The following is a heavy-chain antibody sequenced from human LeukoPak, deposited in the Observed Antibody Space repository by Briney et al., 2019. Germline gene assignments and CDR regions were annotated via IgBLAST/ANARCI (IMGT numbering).Heavy chain of an antibody. D-gene: IGHD3-10*01. CDR3: ARDPPMVRGPYWNWFDP. J-gene: IGHJ5*02. CDR2: INPNSGGT. CDR1: GYTFTGYY. V-gene: IGHV1-2*02. Sequence: GASVKVSCKASGYTFTGYYMHWVRQAPGQGLEWMGWINPNSGGTNYAQKFQGRVTMTRDTSISTAYMELSRLRSDDTAVYYCARDPPMVRGPYWNWFDPWGQGTLVTVSS.